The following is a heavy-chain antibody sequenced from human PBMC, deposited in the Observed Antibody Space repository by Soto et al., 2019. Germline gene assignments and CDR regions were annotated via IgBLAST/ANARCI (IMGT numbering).Heavy chain of an antibody. Sequence: PSETLSLTCTVSGGSISRYYWSWIRQPPGKGLEWIGYIYYSGSTNYNPSLKSRVTISVDTSKNQFSLKLSSVTAADTAVYYCARDISNGRGEIDFWGQGTLVTVSS. CDR1: GGSISRYY. CDR3: ARDISNGRGEIDF. D-gene: IGHD3-16*01. J-gene: IGHJ4*02. V-gene: IGHV4-59*01. CDR2: IYYSGST.